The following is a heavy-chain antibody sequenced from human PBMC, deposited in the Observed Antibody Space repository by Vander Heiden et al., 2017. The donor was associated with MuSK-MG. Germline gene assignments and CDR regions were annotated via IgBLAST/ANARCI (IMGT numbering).Heavy chain of an antibody. D-gene: IGHD3-22*01. V-gene: IGHV1-69*01. J-gene: IGHJ4*02. Sequence: QVQLVQSGAEVTKPGSSVKVSCKASGGNFRSYAISWVRQAPGQGLEWMGGIIPIFGTANYAQKFQGRVTITADESTSTAYMELSSLRSEDTAVYYCASHGEDSSGYLYYFDYWGQGTLVTVSS. CDR3: ASHGEDSSGYLYYFDY. CDR2: IIPIFGTA. CDR1: GGNFRSYA.